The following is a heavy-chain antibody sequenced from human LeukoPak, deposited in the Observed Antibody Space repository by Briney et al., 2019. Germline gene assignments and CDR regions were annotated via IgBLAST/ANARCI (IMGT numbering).Heavy chain of an antibody. CDR3: AKERAAHPHYYGMDV. CDR2: ISGSGGST. D-gene: IGHD6-6*01. CDR1: RFTFSSYA. Sequence: GGSLRLSCAASRFTFSSYAMNWVRQAPGKGLEWVSAISGSGGSTYYADSVKGRFTISRDNSKNTLYLQMNSLRAEDTAVYYCAKERAAHPHYYGMDVWGQGTTVTVSS. J-gene: IGHJ6*02. V-gene: IGHV3-23*01.